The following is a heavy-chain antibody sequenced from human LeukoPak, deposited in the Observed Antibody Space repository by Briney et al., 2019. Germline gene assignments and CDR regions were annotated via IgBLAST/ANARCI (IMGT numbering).Heavy chain of an antibody. V-gene: IGHV3-21*01. CDR2: ISSSSSYI. J-gene: IGHJ4*02. Sequence: PGGSLRLSCAASGFTFSSYSMNWVRQAPVKGLEWVSSISSSSSYIYYADSVKGRFTISRDNAKNSLYLQMNSLRAEDTAVYYCARDTKGEGYDFWSGYPYFDYWGQGTLVTVSS. CDR3: ARDTKGEGYDFWSGYPYFDY. CDR1: GFTFSSYS. D-gene: IGHD3-3*01.